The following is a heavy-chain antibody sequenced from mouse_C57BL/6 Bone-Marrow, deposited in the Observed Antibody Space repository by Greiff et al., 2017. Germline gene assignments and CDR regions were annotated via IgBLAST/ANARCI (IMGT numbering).Heavy chain of an antibody. D-gene: IGHD2-3*01. V-gene: IGHV1-55*01. CDR2: IYPGSGST. J-gene: IGHJ2*01. Sequence: VQLKQPGAELVKPGASVKMSCKASGYTFTSYWITWVKQRPGQGLEWIGDIYPGSGSTNYNEKFKSKATLTVDTSSSTAYMQLSSLTSEDSAVYYCARVDDGYGYFDYWGQGTTLTVSS. CDR1: GYTFTSYW. CDR3: ARVDDGYGYFDY.